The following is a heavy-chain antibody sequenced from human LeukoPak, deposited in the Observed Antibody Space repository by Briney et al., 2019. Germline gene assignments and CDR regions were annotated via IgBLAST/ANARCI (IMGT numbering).Heavy chain of an antibody. Sequence: PGGSLRLSCAASGFTFSTYWMHWVRQAPGKGLVWVSRINSDGSSTNYADSVKGRFTISRDNAKNTLYLQMNSLRAEDTAVYYCVRDMGYYDKVWGQGTLVTVTS. D-gene: IGHD3-22*01. CDR2: INSDGSST. CDR1: GFTFSTYW. CDR3: VRDMGYYDKV. V-gene: IGHV3-74*01. J-gene: IGHJ4*02.